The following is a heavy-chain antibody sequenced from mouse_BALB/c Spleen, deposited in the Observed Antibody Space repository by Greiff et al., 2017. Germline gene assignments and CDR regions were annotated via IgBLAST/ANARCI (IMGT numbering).Heavy chain of an antibody. V-gene: IGHV5-17*02. CDR1: GFTFSSFG. CDR2: ISSGSSTI. CDR3: ARRGRDPYWYFDV. Sequence: EVHLVESGGGLVQPGGSRKLSCAASGFTFSSFGMHWVRQAPEKGLEWVAYISSGSSTIYYADTVKGRFTISRDNPKNTLFLQMTSLRSEDTAMYYCARRGRDPYWYFDVWGAGTTVTVSS. J-gene: IGHJ1*01. D-gene: IGHD3-3*01.